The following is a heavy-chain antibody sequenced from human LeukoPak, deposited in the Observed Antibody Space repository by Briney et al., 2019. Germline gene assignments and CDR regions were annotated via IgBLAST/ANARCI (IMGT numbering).Heavy chain of an antibody. CDR2: INPSGGST. D-gene: IGHD6-19*01. V-gene: IGHV1-46*01. Sequence: ASVKVSCKASGYTFTSYYMHWVRQAPGQGLEWMGIINPSGGSTSYAQKFQGRVTMTRDTSMSTVYMELSSLRSEDTAVYYCARGGEQWLVRHYYGMDVWGQGTTVTVSS. CDR1: GYTFTSYY. CDR3: ARGGEQWLVRHYYGMDV. J-gene: IGHJ6*02.